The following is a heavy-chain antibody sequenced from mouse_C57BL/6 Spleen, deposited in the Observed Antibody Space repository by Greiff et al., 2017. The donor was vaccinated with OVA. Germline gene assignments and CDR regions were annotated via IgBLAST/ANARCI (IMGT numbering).Heavy chain of an antibody. CDR3: ARHSRDAMDY. V-gene: IGHV5-6*01. J-gene: IGHJ4*01. CDR2: ISSGGSYT. Sequence: EVKVVESGGDLVKPGGSLKLSCAASGFTFSSYGMSWVRQTPDKRLEWVATISSGGSYTYYPDSVKGRFTISRDNAKNTLYLQMSSLKSEDTAMYYCARHSRDAMDYWGQGTSVTVSS. CDR1: GFTFSSYG.